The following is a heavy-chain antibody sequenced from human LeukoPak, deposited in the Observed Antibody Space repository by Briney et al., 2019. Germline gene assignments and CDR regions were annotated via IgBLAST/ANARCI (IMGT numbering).Heavy chain of an antibody. Sequence: GGSLRLSCAASGFTFSRFAMSWVRQAPGKGLEWVGRIKRKSDGGTTDYAAPVKGRFTISRDDSKNTLYLQMNSLKSEGTAVYYCTTELDVRPNHYWGQGTLVTVSS. J-gene: IGHJ4*02. D-gene: IGHD1-14*01. CDR3: TTELDVRPNHY. CDR1: GFTFSRFA. V-gene: IGHV3-15*01. CDR2: IKRKSDGGTT.